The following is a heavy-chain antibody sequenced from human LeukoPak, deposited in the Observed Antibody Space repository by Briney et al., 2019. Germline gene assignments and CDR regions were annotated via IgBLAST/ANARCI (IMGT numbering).Heavy chain of an antibody. CDR1: GGTFSSYA. CDR2: IIPILGIA. D-gene: IGHD2/OR15-2a*01. CDR3: ARASAFPQLIDYGMDV. V-gene: IGHV1-69*04. J-gene: IGHJ6*02. Sequence: SVKVSCKASGGTFSSYAISWVRQAPGQGLEWMGRIIPILGIANYAQKFQGRVTITADKSTSTAYMELSSLRSEDTAVYYCARASAFPQLIDYGMDVWGQGTTVTVSS.